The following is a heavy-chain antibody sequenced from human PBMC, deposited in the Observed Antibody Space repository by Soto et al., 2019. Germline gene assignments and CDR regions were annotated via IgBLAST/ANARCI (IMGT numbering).Heavy chain of an antibody. CDR1: GFTFSSYG. V-gene: IGHV3-30*18. CDR3: AKDRRRYSGSSAFDY. Sequence: GGSLRLSCAASGFTFSSYGMHWVRQAPGKGLEWVAVISYDGSNKYYADSVKGRFTISRDNSKNTLYLQMNSLRAEDTAVYYCAKDRRRYSGSSAFDYWGQGTLVTVSS. CDR2: ISYDGSNK. J-gene: IGHJ4*02. D-gene: IGHD1-26*01.